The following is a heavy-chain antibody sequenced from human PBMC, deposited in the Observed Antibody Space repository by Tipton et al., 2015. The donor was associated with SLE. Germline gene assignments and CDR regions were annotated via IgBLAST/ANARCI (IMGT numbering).Heavy chain of an antibody. J-gene: IGHJ2*01. CDR1: GFTFSSYA. D-gene: IGHD3-3*02. CDR2: ISGSGGST. Sequence: SLRLSCAASGFTFSSYAMSWVRQAPGKGLEWVSAISGSGGSTYYADSVKGRFTISRDNSKNTLYLQMNSPRAEDTAVYYCAKGLHFTWYFDLWFRGTLVTVSS. V-gene: IGHV3-23*01. CDR3: AKGLHFTWYFDL.